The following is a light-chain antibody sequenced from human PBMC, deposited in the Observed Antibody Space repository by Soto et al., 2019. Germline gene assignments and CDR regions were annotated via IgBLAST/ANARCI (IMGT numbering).Light chain of an antibody. V-gene: IGKV3-11*01. CDR3: QQSTNWPPYT. J-gene: IGKJ2*01. CDR1: QSISNY. CDR2: DAS. Sequence: IVLTQSPVTLSLSPGERATLSCRASQSISNYLAWYQQKPSLAPRLLIYDASNRATGIPARFSGSGSGTDFTLTISSLEPEDFAVYYCQQSTNWPPYTFGQGTKLEIK.